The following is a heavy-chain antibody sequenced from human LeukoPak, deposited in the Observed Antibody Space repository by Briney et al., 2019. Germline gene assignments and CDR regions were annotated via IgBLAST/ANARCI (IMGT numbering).Heavy chain of an antibody. CDR1: GFSFDDYA. J-gene: IGHJ5*02. V-gene: IGHV3-9*01. D-gene: IGHD6-6*01. CDR2: ISWNSGSI. Sequence: GGSLRLSCAASGFSFDDYAMHWVRQAPGKGLEWVSGISWNSGSIGYADSVKGRFTISRDNAKNSLYLQMNSLRAEDTALYYCAKRVSSSSGGWFDPWGQGTLVTVSS. CDR3: AKRVSSSSGGWFDP.